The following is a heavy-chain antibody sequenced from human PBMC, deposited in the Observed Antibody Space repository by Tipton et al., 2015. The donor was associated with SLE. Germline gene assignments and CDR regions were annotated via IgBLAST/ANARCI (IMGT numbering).Heavy chain of an antibody. CDR3: ARVRRARGAFDI. CDR2: INEDGSGT. CDR1: GFTFRSYW. D-gene: IGHD3-10*01. V-gene: IGHV3-74*01. Sequence: GSLRLSCAASGFTFRSYWMHWVRQAPGKGLVWVSRINEDGSGTTYADFVKGRFTISRDNSNNTLYLQMNSLRPEDTAVYFCARVRRARGAFDIWGQGTIITVSS. J-gene: IGHJ3*02.